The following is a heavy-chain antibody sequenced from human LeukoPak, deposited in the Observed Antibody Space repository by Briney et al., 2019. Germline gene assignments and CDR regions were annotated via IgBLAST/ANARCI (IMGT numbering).Heavy chain of an antibody. D-gene: IGHD6-13*01. CDR1: GYTFTGYY. J-gene: IGHJ5*02. CDR2: ISAYNGNT. Sequence: ASVKVSCKASGYTFTGYYMHWVRQAPGQGLEWMGWISAYNGNTNYAQKLQGRVTMTTDTSTSTAYMELRSLRSDDTAVYYCAREGPGQQLNWFDPWGQGTLVTVSS. CDR3: AREGPGQQLNWFDP. V-gene: IGHV1-18*04.